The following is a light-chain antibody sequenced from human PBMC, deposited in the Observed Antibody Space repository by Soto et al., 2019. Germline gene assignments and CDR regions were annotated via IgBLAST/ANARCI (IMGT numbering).Light chain of an antibody. V-gene: IGKV3-20*01. Sequence: ETVLTQSPGTVSLSPGERATLSCTTSQPVNSDYLAWYQQKPGQAPRLLIYGVFNRATGIPDRFSGSGSGTYFTLTISGLEPEDSAVYYCQHYDGSPRTFGQGTNLEI. CDR3: QHYDGSPRT. J-gene: IGKJ2*01. CDR1: QPVNSDY. CDR2: GVF.